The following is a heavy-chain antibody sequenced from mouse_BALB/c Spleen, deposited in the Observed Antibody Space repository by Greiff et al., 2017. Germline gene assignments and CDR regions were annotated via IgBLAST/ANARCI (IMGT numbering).Heavy chain of an antibody. J-gene: IGHJ1*01. Sequence: VQLKESGPELVKPGASVKMSCKASGYTFTSYVMHWVKQKPGQGLEWIGYINPYNDGTKYNEKFKGKATLTSDKSSSTAYMELSSLTSEDSAVYYCARAETYYGNPYWYFDVWGAGTTVTVSS. CDR2: INPYNDGT. CDR3: ARAETYYGNPYWYFDV. CDR1: GYTFTSYV. D-gene: IGHD2-10*01. V-gene: IGHV1-14*01.